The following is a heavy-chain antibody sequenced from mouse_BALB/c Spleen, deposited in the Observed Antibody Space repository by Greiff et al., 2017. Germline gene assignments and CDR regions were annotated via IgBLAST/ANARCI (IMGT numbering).Heavy chain of an antibody. D-gene: IGHD3-3*01. CDR3: ARGEKGDWFAY. CDR2: INPYNDGT. J-gene: IGHJ3*01. CDR1: GYTFTSYV. V-gene: IGHV1-14*01. Sequence: VQLKQSGPELVKPGASVKMSCKASGYTFTSYVMHWVKQKPGQGLEWIGYINPYNDGTKYNEKFKGKATLTSDKSSSTAYMELSSLTSEDSAVYYCARGEKGDWFAYWGQGTLVTVSA.